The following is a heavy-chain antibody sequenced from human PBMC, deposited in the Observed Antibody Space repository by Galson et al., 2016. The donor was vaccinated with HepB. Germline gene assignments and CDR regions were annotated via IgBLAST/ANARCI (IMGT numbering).Heavy chain of an antibody. D-gene: IGHD1-1*01. CDR1: GFSFSTYG. J-gene: IGHJ4*02. CDR3: AKEGPDNQLDY. Sequence: SLRLSCAASGFSFSTYGMHWVRQAPGKGLEWVTVISYDGSKKYYVDSVKGRFIIFRDNSRNTLHLQMNSLRPEDTAMYYCAKEGPDNQLDYWGQGTLVTVSS. V-gene: IGHV3-30*18. CDR2: ISYDGSKK.